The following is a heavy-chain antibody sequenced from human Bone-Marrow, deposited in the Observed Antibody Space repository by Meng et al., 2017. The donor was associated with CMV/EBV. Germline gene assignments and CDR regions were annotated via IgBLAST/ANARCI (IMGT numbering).Heavy chain of an antibody. CDR1: GFTFSSYA. V-gene: IGHV3-23*01. Sequence: GESLKISCAASGFTFSSYAMSWVRQAPGKGLEWVSAISGSGGSTYYADSVKGRFTISRDNSKNTLYLQMNSLSAEDTAVYYCAKDGGGDYCSSTSCYKYYYYGMDVWGQGTTVTVSS. D-gene: IGHD2-2*02. CDR3: AKDGGGDYCSSTSCYKYYYYGMDV. CDR2: ISGSGGST. J-gene: IGHJ6*02.